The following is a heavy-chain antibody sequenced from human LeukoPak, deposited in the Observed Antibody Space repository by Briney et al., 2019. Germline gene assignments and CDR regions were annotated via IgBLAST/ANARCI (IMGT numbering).Heavy chain of an antibody. CDR2: ISSSSSFI. CDR3: ARDGAYYHDSSGRQSDY. Sequence: GGSLRLSCAASGFTFSSYSMNWVRQAPGKGLEWVSSISSSSSFIYYADSVKGRFTISRDNAKNSLYLQMNSLRAEDTAVYYCARDGAYYHDSSGRQSDYWGQGTLVTVSS. CDR1: GFTFSSYS. V-gene: IGHV3-21*01. D-gene: IGHD3-22*01. J-gene: IGHJ4*02.